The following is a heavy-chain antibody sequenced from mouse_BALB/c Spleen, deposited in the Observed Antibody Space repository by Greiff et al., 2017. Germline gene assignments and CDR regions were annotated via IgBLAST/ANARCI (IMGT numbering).Heavy chain of an antibody. J-gene: IGHJ4*01. V-gene: IGHV14-3*02. CDR1: GFNIKDTY. CDR2: IDPANGNT. Sequence: VQLQQSGAELVKPGASVKLSCTASGFNIKDTYMHWVKQRPEQGLEWIGRIDPANGNTKYDPKFQGKATITADTSSNTAYLQLSSLTSEDTAVYYCARRKGVYAMDYWGQGTSVTVSS. CDR3: ARRKGVYAMDY.